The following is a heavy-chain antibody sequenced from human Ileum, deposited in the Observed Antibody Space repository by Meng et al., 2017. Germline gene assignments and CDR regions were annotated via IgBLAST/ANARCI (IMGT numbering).Heavy chain of an antibody. D-gene: IGHD2-15*01. CDR2: IHAGNGNR. CDR3: DRDPSGGKFHYFDS. J-gene: IGHJ4*02. CDR1: GATFTSFV. V-gene: IGHV1-3*01. Sequence: QVQLVQSGPDVKRPGASVKVSCKASGATFTSFVIHWVRQAPGQRLEWMGWIHAGNGNRKYSQKFQGRVTFTTDTSATTAYLDLSSLRSEDTAVYYCDRDPSGGKFHYFDSWGQGTLVTVSS.